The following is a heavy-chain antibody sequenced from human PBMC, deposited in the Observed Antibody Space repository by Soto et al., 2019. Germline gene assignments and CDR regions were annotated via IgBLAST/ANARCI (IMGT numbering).Heavy chain of an antibody. V-gene: IGHV4-30-4*01. J-gene: IGHJ4*02. CDR2: IYHSGSS. Sequence: KTSETLSLTCTVSGGSLSSGTYYWSWIRQPPGKGLDWIGYIYHSGSSQSNPSLKSRVTISIDTSKNQFSLELRSVTAADTAVYYCARDLLDTTVDYYFDSSGPGRLGTVSS. CDR1: GGSLSSGTYY. CDR3: ARDLLDTTVDYYFDS. D-gene: IGHD4-17*01.